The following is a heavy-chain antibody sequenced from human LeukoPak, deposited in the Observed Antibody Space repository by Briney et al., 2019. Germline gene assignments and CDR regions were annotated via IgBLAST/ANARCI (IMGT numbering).Heavy chain of an antibody. D-gene: IGHD5-24*01. CDR2: INHSGST. V-gene: IGHV4-34*01. CDR3: ARFSRDGYNFYFDY. J-gene: IGHJ4*02. Sequence: SETLSLTCTVSGGSISSYYWSWIRQPPGKGLEWIGEINHSGSTNYNPSLKSRVTISVDTSKNQFSLKLSSVTAADTAVYYCARFSRDGYNFYFDYWGQGTLVTVSS. CDR1: GGSISSYY.